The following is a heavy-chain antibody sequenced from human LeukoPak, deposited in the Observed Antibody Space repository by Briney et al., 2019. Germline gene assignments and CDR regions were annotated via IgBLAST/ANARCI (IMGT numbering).Heavy chain of an antibody. CDR3: ARLDSNGDFSSPNDY. CDR2: IIPIFGTA. CDR1: GGTFSSYA. J-gene: IGHJ4*02. D-gene: IGHD4-17*01. Sequence: SVKVSCKASGGTFSSYAISWVRQAPGQGLEWMGGIIPIFGTANYAQKFQGRVTITADESTSTAYMELSSLRSEDTAVYYCARLDSNGDFSSPNDYWGREPWSPSPQ. V-gene: IGHV1-69*13.